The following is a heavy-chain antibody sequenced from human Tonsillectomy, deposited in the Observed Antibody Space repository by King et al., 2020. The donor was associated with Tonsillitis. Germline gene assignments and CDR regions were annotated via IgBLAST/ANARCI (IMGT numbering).Heavy chain of an antibody. J-gene: IGHJ6*02. CDR2: ILGAGGT. CDR1: GFTVSSYY. V-gene: IGHV3-66*01. Sequence: EVQLVESGGDLVQPGGSLRLSCAASGFTVSSYYMTWVRQAPGKGLEWVSIILGAGGTYYADSVKGRFTLSRDNSKNTLYLQMNSLRAEDTAVYYCARVPRYDYSQYYGMDVWGQGTTVTVSS. CDR3: ARVPRYDYSQYYGMDV. D-gene: IGHD2-2*01.